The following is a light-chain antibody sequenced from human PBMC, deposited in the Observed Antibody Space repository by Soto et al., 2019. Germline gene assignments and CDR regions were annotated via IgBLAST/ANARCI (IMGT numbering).Light chain of an antibody. V-gene: IGKV2-28*01. CDR2: LGS. Sequence: DSVMTQSPLSLPVTPGEPASISCRSSQSLLHSNGYNYLDWYLQKPGQSPQLLIYLGSNRASGVPDRFSGSGSGTDFTLKISRVEAEDVGVYYCMQALQTRTFGQGTKVDNK. J-gene: IGKJ1*01. CDR3: MQALQTRT. CDR1: QSLLHSNGYNY.